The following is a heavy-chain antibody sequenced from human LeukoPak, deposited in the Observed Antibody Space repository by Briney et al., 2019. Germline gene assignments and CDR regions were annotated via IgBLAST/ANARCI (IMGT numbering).Heavy chain of an antibody. CDR3: AKDDHPTVTTVYDY. D-gene: IGHD4-17*01. Sequence: GGSLRLSCAASGFTLSSYAMSWVRQAPGKGLEWVSAISGSGGSTYYADSVKGRFTISRDNSKNTLYLQMNSLRAEDTAVYYCAKDDHPTVTTVYDYWGQGTLVTVSS. V-gene: IGHV3-23*01. CDR2: ISGSGGST. J-gene: IGHJ4*02. CDR1: GFTLSSYA.